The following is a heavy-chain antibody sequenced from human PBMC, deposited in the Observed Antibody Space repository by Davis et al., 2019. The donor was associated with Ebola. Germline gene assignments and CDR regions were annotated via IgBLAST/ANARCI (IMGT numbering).Heavy chain of an antibody. V-gene: IGHV4-39*07. CDR1: GGSIISSSSY. J-gene: IGHJ4*02. CDR2: IYYSGIT. D-gene: IGHD3-22*01. Sequence: SETLSLTCTVSGGSIISSSSYWGWIRQPPRKGLEWIGSIYYSGITYYNPSLKSRVTISVDTSKNQFSLKLSSVTAADTAVYYCAGDSSGYYSSDYWGQGTLVTVSS. CDR3: AGDSSGYYSSDY.